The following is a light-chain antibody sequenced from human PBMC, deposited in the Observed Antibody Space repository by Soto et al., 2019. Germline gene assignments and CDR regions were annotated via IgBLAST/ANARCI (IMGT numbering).Light chain of an antibody. CDR1: QIINNNY. V-gene: IGKV3-20*01. CDR3: QQHGSLPRT. J-gene: IGKJ1*01. CDR2: GIS. Sequence: IVLTQSPGTLSLSPGERVTLSCTASQIINNNYLTWYLQKPGQAPRILIYGISTRATGVPDRFSGSGSGTDFTLTINRLEPEDFGVYYCQQHGSLPRTFGQGTKVEMK.